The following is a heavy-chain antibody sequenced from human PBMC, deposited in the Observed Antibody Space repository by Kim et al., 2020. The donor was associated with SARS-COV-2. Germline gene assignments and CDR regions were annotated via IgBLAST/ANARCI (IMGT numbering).Heavy chain of an antibody. Sequence: GGSLRLSCAASGFTFSTFTMNWVRQAPGKGLEWLSYINTRSDTISYADSVKGRFTISVDNAKNSLYLQMNSLRDEDTAVYYCVRDHYWSFDYWGQGTPVTVSS. CDR2: INTRSDTI. CDR3: VRDHYWSFDY. J-gene: IGHJ4*02. D-gene: IGHD2-15*01. CDR1: GFTFSTFT. V-gene: IGHV3-48*02.